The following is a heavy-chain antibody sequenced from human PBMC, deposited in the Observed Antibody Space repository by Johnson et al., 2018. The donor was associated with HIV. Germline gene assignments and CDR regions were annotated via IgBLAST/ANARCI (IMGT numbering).Heavy chain of an antibody. D-gene: IGHD6-13*01. CDR1: GFIFSSYG. CDR3: SKDEAQTLASAGRDAFDF. CDR2: IWYDGDNQ. J-gene: IGHJ3*01. Sequence: QVQLVESGGGLIQPGKSLRLSCAASGFIFSSYGMHWVRQAPGKGLEWVAVIWYDGDNQYYGDSVKGRFTISRENSKNTLYLQMNSLRPEDTALYYCSKDEAQTLASAGRDAFDFWGQGTAVTV. V-gene: IGHV3-33*06.